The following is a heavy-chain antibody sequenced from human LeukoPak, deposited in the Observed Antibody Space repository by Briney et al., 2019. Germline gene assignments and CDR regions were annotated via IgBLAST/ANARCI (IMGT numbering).Heavy chain of an antibody. CDR2: IYSGGST. V-gene: IGHV3-53*01. CDR1: GFTVSSNY. Sequence: PGGSLRLSCAASGFTVSSNYMSWVRQAPGKGLEWVSVIYSGGSTYYADSVKGRFTISRDNSKNTLYLQMNSLRAEDTAVYYCARSMDCSSTSCYGLEGTYYYYGMDVWGKGTTVSVSS. CDR3: ARSMDCSSTSCYGLEGTYYYYGMDV. D-gene: IGHD2-2*01. J-gene: IGHJ6*04.